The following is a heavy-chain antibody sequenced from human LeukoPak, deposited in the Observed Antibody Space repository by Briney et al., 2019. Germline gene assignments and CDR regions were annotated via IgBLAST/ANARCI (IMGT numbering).Heavy chain of an antibody. V-gene: IGHV1-69*06. Sequence: GASVKVSCKASGGTFSSYAISWVRQAPGQGLEWMGGIIPIFGTANYAQKFQGRVTITADKSTSTAYMELSSLRSEDTAVYYCARDSMHQPLGPDAFDIWGQGTMVTVSS. J-gene: IGHJ3*02. CDR3: ARDSMHQPLGPDAFDI. CDR1: GGTFSSYA. D-gene: IGHD2/OR15-2a*01. CDR2: IIPIFGTA.